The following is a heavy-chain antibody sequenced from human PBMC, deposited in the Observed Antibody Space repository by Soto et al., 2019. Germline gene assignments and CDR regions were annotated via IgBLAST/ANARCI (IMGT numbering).Heavy chain of an antibody. D-gene: IGHD6-19*01. CDR2: IYYSGST. CDR3: ARVPSSGWYYFDY. J-gene: IGHJ4*02. CDR1: GGKSVSLD. Sequence: VVGGKSVSLDGSCISKPPGKGLEWIGYIYYSGSTNYNPSLKSRVTISVDTSKNQFSLKLSSVTAADTAVYYCARVPSSGWYYFDYWGQGTLVTVSS. V-gene: IGHV4-59*11.